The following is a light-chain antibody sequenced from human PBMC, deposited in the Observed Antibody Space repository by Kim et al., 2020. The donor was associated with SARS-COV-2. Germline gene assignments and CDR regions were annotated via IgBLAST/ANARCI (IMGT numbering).Light chain of an antibody. CDR1: QSGSSTY. V-gene: IGKV3-20*01. J-gene: IGKJ1*01. Sequence: EIVLTQSPGLLSLSPGARATLSCRASQSGSSTYLAWYQQRPGQAPRLLIYGTSSRATGVPDRFSGSGSGADFTLTISRLEPEDFAVYYCQQHGTSPRTFGQGTKVDIK. CDR2: GTS. CDR3: QQHGTSPRT.